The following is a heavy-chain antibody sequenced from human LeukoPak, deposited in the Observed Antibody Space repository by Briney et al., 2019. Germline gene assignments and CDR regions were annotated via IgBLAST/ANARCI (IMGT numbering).Heavy chain of an antibody. J-gene: IGHJ4*02. CDR2: INHSGST. CDR3: ARGYGLSYYDSSGYNDY. D-gene: IGHD3-22*01. V-gene: IGHV4-34*01. Sequence: SETLSLTCAVYGGSFSGYYWSWIRQPPGKGLEWIGEINHSGSTNYNPSLKSRVTISVDTSKNQFSLKLSSVTAADTAVYYCARGYGLSYYDSSGYNDYWGQGTLATVSS. CDR1: GGSFSGYY.